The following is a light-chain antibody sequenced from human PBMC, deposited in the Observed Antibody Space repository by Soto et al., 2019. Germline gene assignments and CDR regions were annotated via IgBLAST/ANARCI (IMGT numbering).Light chain of an antibody. Sequence: QSVLTQPASVSGSPGQSITVSCTGTSSDVGNYNLVSWYQQHPGKAPKLMIYEGSKRPSGVSNRFSGSKSGNTASLTISILQAEDEADYYCCSYAGSSTYVFGTGTRSP. J-gene: IGLJ1*01. CDR1: SSDVGNYNL. CDR2: EGS. V-gene: IGLV2-23*01. CDR3: CSYAGSSTYV.